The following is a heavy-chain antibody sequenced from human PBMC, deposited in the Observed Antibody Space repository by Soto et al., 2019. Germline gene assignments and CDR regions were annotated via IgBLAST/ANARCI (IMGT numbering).Heavy chain of an antibody. D-gene: IGHD6-13*01. CDR2: INSDGSST. Sequence: GGSLRLSCAASGFTFSSYWMHWVRQAPGKGLVWVSRINSDGSSTSYADSVKGRFTISRDNAKNTLYLQMNSLRAEDTAVYYWARDCSSSWGYGMDVWGQGTTVTVSS. V-gene: IGHV3-74*01. J-gene: IGHJ6*02. CDR3: ARDCSSSWGYGMDV. CDR1: GFTFSSYW.